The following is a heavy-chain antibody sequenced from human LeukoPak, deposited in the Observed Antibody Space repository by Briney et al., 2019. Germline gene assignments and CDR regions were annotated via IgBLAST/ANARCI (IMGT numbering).Heavy chain of an antibody. J-gene: IGHJ3*02. CDR1: GFTFSTYA. Sequence: PGGSLRLSCAASGFTFSTYAMHWVRQAPGKGLEWVALMSYDESNKHYADSVKGRFTISRDNSKSTLYLQMNSLRAEDTAVYYCARDNYILTGYYNAFDIWGQGTLVTVSS. D-gene: IGHD3-9*01. CDR2: MSYDESNK. V-gene: IGHV3-30*14. CDR3: ARDNYILTGYYNAFDI.